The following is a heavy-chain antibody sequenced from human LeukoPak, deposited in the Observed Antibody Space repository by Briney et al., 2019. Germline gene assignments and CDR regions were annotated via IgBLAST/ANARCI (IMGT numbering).Heavy chain of an antibody. J-gene: IGHJ4*02. Sequence: PGGSLRLSCAASGFTFSSYAMSWVRQAPGKELEWVSAISGSGGSTYYADSVKGRFTISRDNSKNTLYLQMNSLRAEDTAVYYCAKASSGWPRYYFDYWGQGTLVTVSS. V-gene: IGHV3-23*01. CDR1: GFTFSSYA. D-gene: IGHD6-19*01. CDR2: ISGSGGST. CDR3: AKASSGWPRYYFDY.